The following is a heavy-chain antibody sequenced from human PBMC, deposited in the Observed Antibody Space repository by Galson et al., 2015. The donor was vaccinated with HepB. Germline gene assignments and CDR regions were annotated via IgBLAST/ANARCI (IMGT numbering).Heavy chain of an antibody. V-gene: IGHV1-8*01. J-gene: IGHJ3*02. D-gene: IGHD6-19*01. Sequence: SVKVSCKASGYTFTSYDINWVRQATGQGLEWMGWMNPNSGNTGYAQKFQGRVTMTRNTSISTAYMELSSLRSEDTAVYYCARRDSSGWYGIYAFDIWGQGTMVTVSS. CDR1: GYTFTSYD. CDR3: ARRDSSGWYGIYAFDI. CDR2: MNPNSGNT.